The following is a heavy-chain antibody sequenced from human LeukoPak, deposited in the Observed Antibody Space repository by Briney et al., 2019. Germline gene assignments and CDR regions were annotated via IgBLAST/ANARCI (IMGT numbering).Heavy chain of an antibody. CDR3: AKAVADTRNGMDV. Sequence: GESLRLSCAASGFTFSNYWMHWVRQAPGKGLLWVSRISSDGSTTYYADSVKGRFTISRDNAKNSLDLQMNSLRGEDTAVYYCAKAVADTRNGMDVWGQGTTVTVSS. J-gene: IGHJ6*02. D-gene: IGHD6-19*01. V-gene: IGHV3-74*01. CDR1: GFTFSNYW. CDR2: ISSDGSTT.